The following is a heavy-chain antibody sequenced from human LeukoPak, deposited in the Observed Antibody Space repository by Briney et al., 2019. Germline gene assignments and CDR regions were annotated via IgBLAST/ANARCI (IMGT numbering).Heavy chain of an antibody. CDR1: GGSISSYY. CDR2: IYYSGST. D-gene: IGHD3-10*01. CDR3: ARHGGFYGSGSYIVDY. V-gene: IGHV4-59*08. J-gene: IGHJ4*02. Sequence: SETLSLTCTVSGGSISSYYWSWIRQPPGKGLEWIWYIYYSGSTKYNPSLKSRVTISVDTSKNQFSLKLTSVTAADTAVYYCARHGGFYGSGSYIVDYWGQGTLVTVSS.